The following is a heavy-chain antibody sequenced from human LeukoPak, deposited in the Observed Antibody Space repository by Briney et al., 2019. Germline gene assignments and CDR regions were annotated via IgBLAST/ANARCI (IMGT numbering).Heavy chain of an antibody. CDR2: MNPNSGNT. V-gene: IGHV1-8*01. J-gene: IGHJ6*02. CDR3: ARDQHLRYGDPEEYYGMDV. D-gene: IGHD4-17*01. CDR1: GYTFTSYD. Sequence: ASVKVSCKASGYTFTSYDIHWVRQATGQGLEWMGWMNPNSGNTGYAQKFQGRVTMTTDTSTSTAYMELRSLRSDDTAVYYCARDQHLRYGDPEEYYGMDVWGQGTTVTVSS.